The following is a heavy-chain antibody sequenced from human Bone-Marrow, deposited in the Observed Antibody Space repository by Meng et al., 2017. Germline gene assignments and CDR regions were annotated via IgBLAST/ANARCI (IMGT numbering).Heavy chain of an antibody. Sequence: QVQLQGSGPGLVKPSETLSLTCTVSGGSVSSGSYYWSWIRQPPGKGLQWIGYIYYSGSTNYNPSLKSRATISMDTSKNQFSLKLSSVTAADTAVYYCAREGSPFYYDSSGYDLWGQGTLVTVSS. D-gene: IGHD3-22*01. CDR1: GGSVSSGSYY. CDR2: IYYSGST. CDR3: AREGSPFYYDSSGYDL. V-gene: IGHV4-61*01. J-gene: IGHJ4*02.